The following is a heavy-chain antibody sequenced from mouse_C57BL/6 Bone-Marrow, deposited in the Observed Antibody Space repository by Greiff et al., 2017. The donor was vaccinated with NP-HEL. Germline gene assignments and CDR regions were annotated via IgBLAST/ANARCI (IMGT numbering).Heavy chain of an antibody. D-gene: IGHD1-1*01. CDR2: IDPEDGET. CDR3: ARNYGMDYYAMDY. V-gene: IGHV14-2*01. J-gene: IGHJ4*01. Sequence: EVQLQQSGAELVKPGAKGKGGGTVSGFDIKDYYMHWVKQRTEQGLEWIGRIDPEDGETKYAPKFQGKATITADTSSNTAYLQLSSLTSEDTAVYYCARNYGMDYYAMDYWGQGTSVTVSS. CDR1: GFDIKDYY.